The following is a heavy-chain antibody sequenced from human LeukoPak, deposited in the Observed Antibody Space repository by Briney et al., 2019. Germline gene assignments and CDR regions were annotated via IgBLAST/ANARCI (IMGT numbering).Heavy chain of an antibody. CDR3: AKVGTYSSSPRYSQH. V-gene: IGHV3-23*01. J-gene: IGHJ1*01. D-gene: IGHD6-6*01. Sequence: QPGGSLRLSCAASGFTFSSYAMSWVRQAPGKGLEWVSGISSSSSSTYYADSVKGRFTISRDNSKNTLYLQMNSLRAEDTAVYYCAKVGTYSSSPRYSQHWGQGTLVTVSS. CDR2: ISSSSSST. CDR1: GFTFSSYA.